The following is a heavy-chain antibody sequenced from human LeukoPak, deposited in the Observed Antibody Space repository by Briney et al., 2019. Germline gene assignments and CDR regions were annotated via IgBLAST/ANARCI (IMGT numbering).Heavy chain of an antibody. CDR1: GFTFSSYG. CDR2: IWHDGSNK. CDR3: ARDYGGGNYYYFDY. J-gene: IGHJ4*02. Sequence: GRSQRLSCAASGFTFSSYGMHWVRQAPGKGLEWVGVIWHDGSNKFYADSVKGRFTISRDNSKNTLYLQMNSLRAEDTAVYYCARDYGGGNYYYFDYWGQGTLVTVSS. D-gene: IGHD1-26*01. V-gene: IGHV3-33*01.